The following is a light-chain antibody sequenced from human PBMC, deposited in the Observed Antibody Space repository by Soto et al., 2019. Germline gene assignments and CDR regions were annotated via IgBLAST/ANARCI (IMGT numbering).Light chain of an antibody. J-gene: IGKJ5*01. CDR3: QQYDNSPIT. CDR1: QSISSSF. Sequence: EIGLPTSPGILSLAPGERASLSCGASQSISSSFLAWYQQKPGQAPRLLIYGASSRATGIPDRFSGTGSETDFTLTISRLEPEDFAVYYCQQYDNSPITFGQGRRL. V-gene: IGKV3-20*01. CDR2: GAS.